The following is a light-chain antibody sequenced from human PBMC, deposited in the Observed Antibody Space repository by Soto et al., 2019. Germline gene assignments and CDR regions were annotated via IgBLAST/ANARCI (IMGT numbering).Light chain of an antibody. CDR1: SSNIGRNS. Sequence: SVLTQPPSGSGTPGQRVTISCSGSSSNIGRNSVNWYRQFPGTAPKLLIYSNNQRPSGVPDRFSGSKSGTSASLAISGLRSEDEADYFCAAWDDSLNGLYVFGTGTKVTVL. CDR3: AAWDDSLNGLYV. J-gene: IGLJ1*01. CDR2: SNN. V-gene: IGLV1-44*01.